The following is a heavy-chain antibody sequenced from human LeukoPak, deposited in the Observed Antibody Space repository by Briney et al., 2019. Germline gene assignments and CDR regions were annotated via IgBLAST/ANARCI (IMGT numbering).Heavy chain of an antibody. D-gene: IGHD3-10*01. CDR1: GYTFTSYY. J-gene: IGHJ6*02. CDR3: ARDGSGYYYGSGSTSGYYYYGMDV. V-gene: IGHV1-2*04. CDR2: INPNSGGT. Sequence: ASVKVSCKASGYTFTSYYMHWVRQAPGQGLEWMGWINPNSGGTNYAQKFQGWVTMTRDTSISTAYMELSRLRSDDTAVYYCARDGSGYYYGSGSTSGYYYYGMDVWGQGTTVTVSS.